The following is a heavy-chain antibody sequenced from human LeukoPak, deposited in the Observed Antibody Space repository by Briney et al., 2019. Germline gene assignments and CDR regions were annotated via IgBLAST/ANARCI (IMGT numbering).Heavy chain of an antibody. CDR3: ARDAVDTANAV. CDR1: GFTFTTYW. D-gene: IGHD5-18*01. V-gene: IGHV3-74*01. CDR2: INSDGSIT. Sequence: GGSLRLSCAASGFTFTTYWMHWVRQAPGKGLVWVSNINSDGSITSYADSVKGRFTISRDNAKNTLYLQMNSLRAEDTAVYYCARDAVDTANAVWGQGTTVTVSS. J-gene: IGHJ6*02.